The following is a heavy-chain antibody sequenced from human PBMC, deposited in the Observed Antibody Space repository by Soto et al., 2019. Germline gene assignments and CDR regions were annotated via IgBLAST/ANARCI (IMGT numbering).Heavy chain of an antibody. V-gene: IGHV5-51*01. CDR1: GYSFNSYW. CDR2: VHPGNSDI. Sequence: VESLKISCKASGYSFNSYWIGCVRQMPGKGLEWMGIVHPGNSDIRYSPSFQGQVTVSVDRSISTAYLQWSSLKASDTAMYYCAALTGATFHWGQGTLVTVSS. D-gene: IGHD1-20*01. CDR3: AALTGATFH. J-gene: IGHJ4*02.